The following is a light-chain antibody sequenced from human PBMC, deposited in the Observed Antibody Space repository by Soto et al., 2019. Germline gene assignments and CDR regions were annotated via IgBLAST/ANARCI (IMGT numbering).Light chain of an antibody. V-gene: IGLV2-14*01. Sequence: QSALTQPASVSGSPGQSITLSCTGTRSDVGGYNYVYWHQQHPGKAPKLMIYDVTNRPSGVSDRFSGSKSGNTASLTISGLQAEDEADYYCSSYTSSSTYVFGAGTKVTVL. CDR1: RSDVGGYNY. CDR3: SSYTSSSTYV. J-gene: IGLJ1*01. CDR2: DVT.